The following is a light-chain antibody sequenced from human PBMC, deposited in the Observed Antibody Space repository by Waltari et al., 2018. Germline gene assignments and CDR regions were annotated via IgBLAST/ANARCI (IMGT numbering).Light chain of an antibody. CDR3: QQYYTTLWT. J-gene: IGKJ1*01. CDR1: QSVLYSSNNKNY. V-gene: IGKV4-1*01. Sequence: DIVMTQSPDSLAVSLGERATINCKSSQSVLYSSNNKNYLAWYQQKQGQPPKLIIYWASTRESGVPDRFSGSGSGTDFTLTISSLQAEDVAVYYCQQYYTTLWTFGQGTKVEIK. CDR2: WAS.